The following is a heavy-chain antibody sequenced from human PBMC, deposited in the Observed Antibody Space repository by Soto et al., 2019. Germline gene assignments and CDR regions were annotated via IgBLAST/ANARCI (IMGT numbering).Heavy chain of an antibody. CDR1: GFTFRAYS. CDR2: ITSSNTYI. D-gene: IGHD2-15*01. CDR3: VRDLLEGYGHARQPDY. J-gene: IGHJ4*02. V-gene: IGHV3-21*06. Sequence: SGGSLRLSCVASGFTFRAYSMSWVRQAPGQGLEWVASITSSNTYIYYTRSVEGRSTISRDDAKNSLHLQMNTLRAEDTAVYYCVRDLLEGYGHARQPDYWGQGTLVTVSS.